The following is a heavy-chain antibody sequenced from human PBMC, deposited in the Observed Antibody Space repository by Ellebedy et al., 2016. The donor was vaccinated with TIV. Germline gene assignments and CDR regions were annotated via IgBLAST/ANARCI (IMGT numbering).Heavy chain of an antibody. Sequence: GESLKISCAAPGLTFSGSAMHSVRQASGNGLEWVGRIRSKANSYATAYAASVKGRFTISRDDSKNTEYLQMNSLKTEETAVYYCTWVRQGVIGYWGQGTLVTVSS. D-gene: IGHD3-16*02. CDR1: GLTFSGSA. CDR3: TWVRQGVIGY. V-gene: IGHV3-73*01. J-gene: IGHJ4*02. CDR2: IRSKANSYAT.